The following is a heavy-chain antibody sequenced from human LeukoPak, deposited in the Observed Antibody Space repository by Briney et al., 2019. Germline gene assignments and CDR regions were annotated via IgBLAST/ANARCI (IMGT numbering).Heavy chain of an antibody. D-gene: IGHD3-22*01. CDR3: ARAAHYYDSSGYPAYFDY. CDR2: IYPGDSDT. J-gene: IGHJ4*02. Sequence: GESLKISCKGSGYSFTSYWIDWVRQMPGKGLEWMGIIYPGDSDTRYSPSFQGQVTISADKSISTAYLQWSSLKASDTAMYYCARAAHYYDSSGYPAYFDYWGQGTLVTVSS. CDR1: GYSFTSYW. V-gene: IGHV5-51*01.